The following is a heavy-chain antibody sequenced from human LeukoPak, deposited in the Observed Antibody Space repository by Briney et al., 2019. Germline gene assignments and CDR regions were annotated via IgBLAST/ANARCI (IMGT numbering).Heavy chain of an antibody. Sequence: SETLSLTCAVYGGSFSGYYWSWIRQPPGKGLEWIGEINHSGSTNYNPSLKSRVTISVDTSKHQFSLKLSSVTAADTAVYYCARLPTGFPNWLDPWGRGTLVTVSS. CDR1: GGSFSGYY. V-gene: IGHV4-34*01. CDR3: ARLPTGFPNWLDP. D-gene: IGHD4-17*01. J-gene: IGHJ5*02. CDR2: INHSGST.